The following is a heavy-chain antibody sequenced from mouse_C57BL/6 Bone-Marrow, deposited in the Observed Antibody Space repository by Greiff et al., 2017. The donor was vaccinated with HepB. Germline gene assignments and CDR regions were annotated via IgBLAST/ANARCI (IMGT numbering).Heavy chain of an antibody. J-gene: IGHJ2*01. Sequence: VQLQESGAELARPGASVKLSCKASGYTFTSYGISWVKQSTGQGLEWIGEIYPRSGNTYYNEKFKGKATLTADKSSSTAYMELRSLTSEDSAVYFCARENYYYGSKGYWGQGTTLTVSS. CDR3: ARENYYYGSKGY. CDR1: GYTFTSYG. D-gene: IGHD1-1*01. V-gene: IGHV1-81*01. CDR2: IYPRSGNT.